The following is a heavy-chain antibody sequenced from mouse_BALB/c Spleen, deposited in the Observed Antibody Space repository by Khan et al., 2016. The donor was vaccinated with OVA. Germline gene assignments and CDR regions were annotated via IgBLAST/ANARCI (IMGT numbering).Heavy chain of an antibody. CDR1: GYSITSDYA. V-gene: IGHV3-2*02. Sequence: VQLKQSGPGLVKPSQSLSLTCTVTGYSITSDYAWNWIRQFPGNKLEWMGYISYSGSTNYNPALKSRISITRDTSKKQFLLQLNSVTTEDTATYYCARDGSRYNYAMDYWGQGTSVTVSS. J-gene: IGHJ4*01. D-gene: IGHD2-3*01. CDR2: ISYSGST. CDR3: ARDGSRYNYAMDY.